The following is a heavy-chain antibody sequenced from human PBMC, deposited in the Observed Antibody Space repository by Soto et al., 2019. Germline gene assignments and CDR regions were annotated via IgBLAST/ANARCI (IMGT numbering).Heavy chain of an antibody. J-gene: IGHJ4*02. CDR2: ITTDKGKT. Sequence: QVQLVQSGPEVKKPGASVKVSCKTSGYTFTTYGISWVRQAPGQGLEWMGWITTDKGKTTYAQKFQGRVTMTTDTSTRTAYMELRSLRSDDTAVYYCATRSPAVDYWGQGTLVTVSS. CDR3: ATRSPAVDY. CDR1: GYTFTTYG. V-gene: IGHV1-18*01.